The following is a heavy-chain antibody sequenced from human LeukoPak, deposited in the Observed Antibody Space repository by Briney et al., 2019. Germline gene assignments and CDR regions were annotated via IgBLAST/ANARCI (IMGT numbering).Heavy chain of an antibody. Sequence: GGSLRLSCAASEFTLSRHWMHWVRQAPGKGLVWVSRLNTDGRITYYADSVKGRFTISRDSAKNTLNLQLDSLRAEDTAVYYCARGSNNWNDEHAFDVWGQGTMVTVSS. J-gene: IGHJ3*01. D-gene: IGHD1-1*01. CDR1: EFTLSRHW. CDR3: ARGSNNWNDEHAFDV. V-gene: IGHV3-74*01. CDR2: LNTDGRIT.